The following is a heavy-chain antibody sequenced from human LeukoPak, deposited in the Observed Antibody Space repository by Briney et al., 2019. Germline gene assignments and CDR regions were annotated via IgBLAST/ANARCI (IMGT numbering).Heavy chain of an antibody. Sequence: GGSLRLSCATSGLSFSGTWMTWVRQAPGKGLECVANIKPDGSQKYYLDSVKGRFTVSRDDAKNSLYLQMNSLRVEDTAIYFCASDLSGAGGWGQGTLVTVSS. D-gene: IGHD3-9*01. V-gene: IGHV3-7*01. J-gene: IGHJ4*02. CDR1: GLSFSGTW. CDR3: ASDLSGAGG. CDR2: IKPDGSQK.